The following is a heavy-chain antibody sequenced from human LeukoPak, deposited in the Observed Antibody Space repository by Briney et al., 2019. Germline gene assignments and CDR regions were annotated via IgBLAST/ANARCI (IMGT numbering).Heavy chain of an antibody. V-gene: IGHV1-69*13. CDR2: IIPIFGTA. CDR1: GGTFSSYA. D-gene: IGHD2-2*02. J-gene: IGHJ4*02. CDR3: ARVLGCSSTSCYTGYFDY. Sequence: GASVKVSCKASGGTFSSYAISWVRQAPGQGLEWMGGIIPIFGTANYAQKFQGRVTITADESTSTAYMELSSLRSEDTAVYYCARVLGCSSTSCYTGYFDYWGQGTLVTVSS.